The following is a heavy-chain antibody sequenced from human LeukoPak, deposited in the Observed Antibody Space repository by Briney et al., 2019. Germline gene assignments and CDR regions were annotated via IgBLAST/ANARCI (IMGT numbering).Heavy chain of an antibody. Sequence: GGSLRLSCAASGFTFSSYWMHWVRQAPGKGLVWVSRINSDGSSTSYADSVKGRFTITRDNAKNTLYLQMNSLRAEDTAVYYCASEGVYYDSSGYYPYFDYWGQGTLVTVSS. V-gene: IGHV3-74*01. D-gene: IGHD3-22*01. J-gene: IGHJ4*02. CDR3: ASEGVYYDSSGYYPYFDY. CDR1: GFTFSSYW. CDR2: INSDGSST.